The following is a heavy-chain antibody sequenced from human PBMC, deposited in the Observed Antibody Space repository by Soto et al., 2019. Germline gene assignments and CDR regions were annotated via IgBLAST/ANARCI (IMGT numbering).Heavy chain of an antibody. D-gene: IGHD3-10*01. J-gene: IGHJ6*02. CDR1: GFTVGSNY. CDR3: AKDRRAVLLWFGELSSAGMDV. V-gene: IGHV3-23*01. Sequence: GGSLRLSCAASGFTVGSNYMSWVRQAPGKGLEWVSGISGSGGSTYYADSVKGRFTISRDNSKNTLYLQMNSLRAEDTAVYYCAKDRRAVLLWFGELSSAGMDVWGQGTTVTVSS. CDR2: ISGSGGST.